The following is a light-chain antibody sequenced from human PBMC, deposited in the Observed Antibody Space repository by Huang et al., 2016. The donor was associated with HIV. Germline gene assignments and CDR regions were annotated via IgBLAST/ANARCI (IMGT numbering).Light chain of an antibody. J-gene: IGKJ4*01. CDR1: QSVGSD. Sequence: EIVMTQSPATLSVSPGERATLSCRASQSVGSDLAWYQQKPGQAPRLRIQGASTRATGIPARFRCSGSGTEFTLTISNLQSEDFAVYYCQQYKNWPPLTFGGGTKVESK. CDR3: QQYKNWPPLT. CDR2: GAS. V-gene: IGKV3-15*01.